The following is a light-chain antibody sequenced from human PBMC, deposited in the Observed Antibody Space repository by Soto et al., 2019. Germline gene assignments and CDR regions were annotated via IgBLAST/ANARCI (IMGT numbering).Light chain of an antibody. CDR1: QIISSF. V-gene: IGKV1-6*01. J-gene: IGKJ1*01. CDR3: LQDYNYPRT. Sequence: IRMTQTPSSLSASLGDRVTITCRASQIISSFLNWYQQKPGKAPKLLIYAASTLQSGVPSRFSGSASGTDFTLTISSLQPEDFATYYCLQDYNYPRTFGQGTKVDI. CDR2: AAS.